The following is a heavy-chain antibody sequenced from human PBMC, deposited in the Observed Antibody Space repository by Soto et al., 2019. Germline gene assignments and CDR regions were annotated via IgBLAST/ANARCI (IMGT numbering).Heavy chain of an antibody. CDR2: IYYDGSNR. Sequence: GGSLRLSCAASGFTFGTYAMHWVRQAPGKRLEWVAVIYYDGSNRYYGDAVKGRFTISRDNSKSTLYLQMSSLRAEDTAVYYCARAFCTNGVCYYFFDYWGHGTLVTVSS. CDR3: ARAFCTNGVCYYFFDY. CDR1: GFTFGTYA. D-gene: IGHD2-8*01. J-gene: IGHJ4*01. V-gene: IGHV3-33*01.